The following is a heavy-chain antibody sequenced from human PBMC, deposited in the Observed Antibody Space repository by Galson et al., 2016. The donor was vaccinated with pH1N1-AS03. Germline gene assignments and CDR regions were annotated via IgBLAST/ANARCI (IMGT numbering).Heavy chain of an antibody. D-gene: IGHD3-16*02. CDR3: ARRYYFDY. Sequence: SVKVSCKASGYTLTRYYMHWVRQAPRQGLEWMGIIDPSGGPTTYAPKFQGRITITTDTSTSTVYMELVSLRSEDTAVYYCARRYYFDYWGQGTLVTGSS. CDR1: GYTLTRYY. V-gene: IGHV1-46*01. J-gene: IGHJ4*02. CDR2: IDPSGGPT.